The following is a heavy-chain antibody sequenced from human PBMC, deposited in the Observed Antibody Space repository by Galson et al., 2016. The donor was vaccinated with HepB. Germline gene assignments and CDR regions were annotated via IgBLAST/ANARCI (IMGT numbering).Heavy chain of an antibody. J-gene: IGHJ6*02. D-gene: IGHD3-10*01. CDR2: TFYRSTWEN. CDR3: ARAVMLGRGMDV. V-gene: IGHV6-1*01. CDR1: GDSVYNNGAA. Sequence: CAISGDSVYNNGAAWVWIRQSPSRGLEWLGRTFYRSTWENHYAGSVKNRITISPDTSRNQFSLHLNSVTPEDTAEYYCARAVMLGRGMDVWGQGTTVTVSS.